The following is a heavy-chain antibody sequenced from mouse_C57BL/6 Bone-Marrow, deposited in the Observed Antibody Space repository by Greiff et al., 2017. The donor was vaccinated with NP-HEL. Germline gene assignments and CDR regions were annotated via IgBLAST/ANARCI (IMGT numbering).Heavy chain of an antibody. J-gene: IGHJ4*01. CDR1: GFTFSSYA. CDR3: ARGTTESYYYAMDY. V-gene: IGHV5-4*03. Sequence: EVMLVESGGGLVKPGGSLKLSCAASGFTFSSYAMSWVRQTPEKRLEWVATISDGGSYTYYPDNVKGRFTISRDNAKNNLYLQMSHLKSEDTAMYYCARGTTESYYYAMDYWGQGTSVTVSS. CDR2: ISDGGSYT. D-gene: IGHD2-13*01.